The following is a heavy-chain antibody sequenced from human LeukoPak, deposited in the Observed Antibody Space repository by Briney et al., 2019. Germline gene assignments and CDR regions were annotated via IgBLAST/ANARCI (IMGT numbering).Heavy chain of an antibody. CDR2: ISGDGSNT. J-gene: IGHJ4*02. Sequence: GGSLRLSCVASGFSFNTYWMYWVRQAPGKGLVWVSRISGDGSNTTYADSVKGRFTISRDNAKNTVYLQMNSLRAEDTAVYYCARANYHNNWGQGTLVTVSS. D-gene: IGHD3-9*01. CDR1: GFSFNTYW. V-gene: IGHV3-74*01. CDR3: ARANYHNN.